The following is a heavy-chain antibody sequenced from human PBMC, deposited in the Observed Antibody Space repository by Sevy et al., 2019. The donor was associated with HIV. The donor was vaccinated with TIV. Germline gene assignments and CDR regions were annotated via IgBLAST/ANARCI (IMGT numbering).Heavy chain of an antibody. V-gene: IGHV4-34*01. J-gene: IGHJ6*02. Sequence: SETLSLTCAVYGGSFSGYYWSWIRQPPGKGLEWIGEINHSGSTNYNPSLKSRVTISVDTSKNQFSLKLSPVTAADTAVYYCATLEVRGYSYGYPYYYYYGMDVWGQGTTVTVSS. CDR1: GGSFSGYY. D-gene: IGHD5-18*01. CDR3: ATLEVRGYSYGYPYYYYYGMDV. CDR2: INHSGST.